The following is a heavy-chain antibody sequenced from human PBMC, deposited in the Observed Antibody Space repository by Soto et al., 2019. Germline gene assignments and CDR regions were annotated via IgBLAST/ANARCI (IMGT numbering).Heavy chain of an antibody. V-gene: IGHV4-30-2*01. D-gene: IGHD3-16*01. J-gene: IGHJ6*01. Sequence: QLQLQESGSGLVKPSQTLSLTCAVSDGSISSGGYSWSWIRQPPGKGLEWLGNIYHTGRTNYNPSLKSRLTFSVARPKNQFSLKLSSVTAADPAVYFCARDRILIKWGGLTYYYGVDVWGQGTTVIVSS. CDR1: DGSISSGGYS. CDR2: IYHTGRT. CDR3: ARDRILIKWGGLTYYYGVDV.